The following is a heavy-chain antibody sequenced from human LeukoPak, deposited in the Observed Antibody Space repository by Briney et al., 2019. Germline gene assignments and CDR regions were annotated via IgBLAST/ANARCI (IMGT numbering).Heavy chain of an antibody. D-gene: IGHD3-3*01. V-gene: IGHV3-9*01. CDR2: ISWNSDSI. CDR1: GFDFDDYA. CDR3: ARDAKSLTIFGEVPNETTFNYYYYMDV. J-gene: IGHJ6*03. Sequence: GGSLRLSCAASGFDFDDYAMHWVRQAPGKGLEWVSSISWNSDSIYYADSVKGRFTISRDNAKNSLYLQMNSLRAEDTAVYYCARDAKSLTIFGEVPNETTFNYYYYMDVWGKGTTVTVSS.